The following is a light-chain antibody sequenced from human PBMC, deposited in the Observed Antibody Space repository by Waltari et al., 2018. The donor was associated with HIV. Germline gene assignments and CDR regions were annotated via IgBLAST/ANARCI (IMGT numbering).Light chain of an antibody. CDR3: ATWDDTMSVV. CDR1: PSNIGSNS. V-gene: IGLV1-44*01. CDR2: SND. Sequence: QSPLTQTPSMSGAPGQRVNISCSGGPSNIGSNSVNWYRQLPGPAPKLLLYSNDQRPSSVPVRFSGSKSATSAFLVISGLQSDDEADYYCATWDDTMSVVFGGGTRLTVL. J-gene: IGLJ2*01.